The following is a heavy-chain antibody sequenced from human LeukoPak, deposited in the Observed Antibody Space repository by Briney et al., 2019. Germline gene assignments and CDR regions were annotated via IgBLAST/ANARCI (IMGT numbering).Heavy chain of an antibody. Sequence: GRSLRLSCAASGFTFSSYAMHWVRQAPGKELEWVAVISYDGSNKYYADSVKGRFTISRDNSKNTLYLQMNSLRAEDTAVYYCARGHSSGWFLDYWGQGTLVTVSS. CDR2: ISYDGSNK. CDR1: GFTFSSYA. J-gene: IGHJ4*02. V-gene: IGHV3-30*04. D-gene: IGHD6-19*01. CDR3: ARGHSSGWFLDY.